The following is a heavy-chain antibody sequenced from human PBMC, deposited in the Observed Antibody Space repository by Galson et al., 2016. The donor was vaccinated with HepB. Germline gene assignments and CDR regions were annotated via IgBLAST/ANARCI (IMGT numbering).Heavy chain of an antibody. Sequence: LRLSCAASGFTVSSNYMSWVRQAPGKGLEWVSVVYSGGSTYYTDSVKGRFTLSRDHYKNTLYLQMNSLRAEDTAIYYCSVELLQDFDFWGQGTLVTVSS. D-gene: IGHD5-24*01. CDR3: SVELLQDFDF. CDR1: GFTVSSNY. CDR2: VYSGGST. V-gene: IGHV3-53*01. J-gene: IGHJ4*02.